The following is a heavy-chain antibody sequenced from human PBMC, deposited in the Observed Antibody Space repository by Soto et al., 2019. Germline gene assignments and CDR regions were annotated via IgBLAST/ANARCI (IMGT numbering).Heavy chain of an antibody. CDR2: IYSGGNT. J-gene: IGHJ3*02. CDR1: GLTVSSND. V-gene: IGHV3-66*01. D-gene: IGHD3-3*01. CDR3: AREVRVRGFAFDI. Sequence: GVSLRLSWAVAGLTVSSNDSNWVRQAPGKGLEWVSFIYSGGNTYYADSVKGRFTISRDNSKNMLYLQMNSLRVEDTAVYYCAREVRVRGFAFDIWGQGTMVTVSS.